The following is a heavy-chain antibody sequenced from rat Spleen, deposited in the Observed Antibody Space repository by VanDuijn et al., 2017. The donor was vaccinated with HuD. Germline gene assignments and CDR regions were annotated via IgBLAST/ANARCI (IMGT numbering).Heavy chain of an antibody. CDR3: TTDIYYDGTYYPEGFDY. Sequence: EVQLVESGGGLVQPGRSLKLSCAASGFTFSNYYMAWVRQAPTKGLEWVAYISTGGGNTYYRDSVRGRFTIPRDNAKSALYLQMDSLRSEETATYYCTTDIYYDGTYYPEGFDYWGQGVMVTVSS. J-gene: IGHJ2*01. CDR2: ISTGGGNT. V-gene: IGHV5-27*01. CDR1: GFTFSNYY. D-gene: IGHD1-12*02.